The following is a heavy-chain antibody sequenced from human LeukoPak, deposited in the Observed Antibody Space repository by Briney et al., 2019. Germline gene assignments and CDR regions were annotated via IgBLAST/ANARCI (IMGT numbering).Heavy chain of an antibody. D-gene: IGHD6-25*01. J-gene: IGHJ2*01. CDR1: GLTFSSYS. CDR3: AKDLSGYGPYWYFDL. CDR2: VSPSSSYI. Sequence: SGGSLRLSCAVSGLTFSSYSMNWVRQAPGKGLEWVASVSPSSSYIYYADSVKGRFTISRDNSKNTLYLQMNNLRAEDSAVYYCAKDLSGYGPYWYFDLWGRGTLVTVSS. V-gene: IGHV3-21*04.